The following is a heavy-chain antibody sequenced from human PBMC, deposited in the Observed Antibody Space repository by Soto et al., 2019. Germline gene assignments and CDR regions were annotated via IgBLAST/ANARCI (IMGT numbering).Heavy chain of an antibody. CDR3: ARDADILRLVMDV. V-gene: IGHV3-33*01. Sequence: QVQLVESGGGVVQPGRSLRLSCAASGFTFSSYGMHWVRQAPGKGLEWVAVIWYDGSNKYYADSVKGRFTISRDNSKNTLYLQMNSLRAEDTAVYYCARDADILRLVMDVWGQGTTVTVSS. CDR2: IWYDGSNK. CDR1: GFTFSSYG. D-gene: IGHD3-9*01. J-gene: IGHJ6*02.